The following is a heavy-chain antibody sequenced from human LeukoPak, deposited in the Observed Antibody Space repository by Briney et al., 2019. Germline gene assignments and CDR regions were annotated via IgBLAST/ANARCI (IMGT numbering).Heavy chain of an antibody. J-gene: IGHJ3*02. Sequence: SETLSLTCAVYGGSFSGYYWSWIRQPPGKGLEWIGEINHSGSTNYNPSLKSRVTISVDTSKNQFSLKLSSVTAADTAVYYCASEAMLVAATEWDDAFDIWGQGTMVTVSP. CDR3: ASEAMLVAATEWDDAFDI. CDR2: INHSGST. D-gene: IGHD1-26*01. CDR1: GGSFSGYY. V-gene: IGHV4-34*01.